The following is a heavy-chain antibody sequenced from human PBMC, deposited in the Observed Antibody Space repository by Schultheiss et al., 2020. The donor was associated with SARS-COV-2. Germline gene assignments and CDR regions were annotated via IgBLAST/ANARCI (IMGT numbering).Heavy chain of an antibody. CDR1: GFTFSSYG. CDR2: IWYDGSNK. J-gene: IGHJ4*02. V-gene: IGHV3-33*01. Sequence: GESLKISCAASGFTFSSYGMHWVRQAPGKGLEWVAVIWYDGSNKYYADSVKGRFTISRDNSKNTLYLQMNSLRAEDTAVYYCARGPDKYGSGSVAIDFDYWGQGTLVTVSS. D-gene: IGHD3-10*01. CDR3: ARGPDKYGSGSVAIDFDY.